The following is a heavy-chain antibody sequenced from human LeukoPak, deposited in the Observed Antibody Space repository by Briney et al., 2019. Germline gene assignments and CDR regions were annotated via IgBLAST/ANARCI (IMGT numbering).Heavy chain of an antibody. CDR1: GYSINSDYQ. CDR2: IYHSGST. V-gene: IGHV4-38-2*02. J-gene: IGHJ4*02. Sequence: PSETLSLTCTVSGYSINSDYQWGWIRQPPGKGLEWIGSIYHSGSTYYNPSLKSRVTISVDTSKNQFSLKLSSVTAADTAVYYCARGVIAAGGNDFDYWGQGTLVTVSS. D-gene: IGHD6-13*01. CDR3: ARGVIAAGGNDFDY.